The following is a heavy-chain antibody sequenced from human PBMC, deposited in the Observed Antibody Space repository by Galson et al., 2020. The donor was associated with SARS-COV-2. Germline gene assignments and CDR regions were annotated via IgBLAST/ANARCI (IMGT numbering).Heavy chain of an antibody. D-gene: IGHD2-2*01. CDR2: ISAYNGNT. J-gene: IGHJ6*02. CDR3: ARDRLVVPAAMLKYYYYGMDV. Sequence: ASVKVSCKASGYTFTSYGISWVRQAPGQGLEWMGWISAYNGNTNYAQKLQGRVTMTIDTSTSTAYMELRSLRSDDTAVYYCARDRLVVPAAMLKYYYYGMDVWGQGTTVTVSS. CDR1: GYTFTSYG. V-gene: IGHV1-18*04.